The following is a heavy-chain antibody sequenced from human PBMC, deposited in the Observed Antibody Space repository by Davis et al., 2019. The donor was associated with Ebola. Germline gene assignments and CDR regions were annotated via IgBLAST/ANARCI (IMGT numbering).Heavy chain of an antibody. J-gene: IGHJ6*03. CDR2: INAGNGNT. V-gene: IGHV1-3*01. D-gene: IGHD3-10*01. Sequence: ASVKVSCKASGYTFTSYAMHWVRQAPGQRLEWMGWINAGNGNTKYSQKFQGRVTITRDTSASTAYMELSSLRSEDTAVYYCARVITMVRGRNYYYYMDVWGKGTTVTVSS. CDR3: ARVITMVRGRNYYYYMDV. CDR1: GYTFTSYA.